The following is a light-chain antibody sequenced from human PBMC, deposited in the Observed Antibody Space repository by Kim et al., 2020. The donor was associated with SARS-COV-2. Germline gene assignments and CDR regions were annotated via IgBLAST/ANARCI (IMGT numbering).Light chain of an antibody. CDR1: SSNIGNNA. J-gene: IGLJ3*02. V-gene: IGLV1-36*01. CDR3: ETWDDSVNGWV. CDR2: YND. Sequence: QSVLTQPPSASEAPRQRVTISCSGNSSNIGNNAVNWYQQFPGKAPKLLIYYNDLLSSGVSDRFSGSKSGTSASLAISGLQSEDEADYYCETWDDSVNGWVFGGGTKLTVL.